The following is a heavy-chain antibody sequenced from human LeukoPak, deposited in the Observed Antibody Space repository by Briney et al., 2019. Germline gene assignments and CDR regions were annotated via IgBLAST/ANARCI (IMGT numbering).Heavy chain of an antibody. CDR2: IRYDGSNK. Sequence: GGSLRLSCAASGFAASGFTFSTFGMHWVRQAPGKGLEWVAFIRYDGSNKYYADSVKGRFTISRDNAKNSLYLQMKSLRAEDTAVYYCARGSSSWYYFDYWGQGTLVTVSS. V-gene: IGHV3-30*02. J-gene: IGHJ4*02. CDR1: GFTFSTFG. D-gene: IGHD6-13*01. CDR3: ARGSSSWYYFDY.